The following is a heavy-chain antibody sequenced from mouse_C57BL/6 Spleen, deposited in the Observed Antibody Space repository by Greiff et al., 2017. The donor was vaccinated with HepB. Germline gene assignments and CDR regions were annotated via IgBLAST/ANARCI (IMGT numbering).Heavy chain of an antibody. V-gene: IGHV5-17*01. Sequence: DVKLVESGGGLVKPGGSLKLSCAASGFTFSDYGMHWVRQAPEKGLEWVAYISSGSSTLYYADTVKGGFTISRDNAKNTLFLQMTSLRSEDTAMYYCARRFTADYAMDYWGQGPSVTVSS. D-gene: IGHD1-2*01. J-gene: IGHJ4*01. CDR3: ARRFTADYAMDY. CDR2: ISSGSSTL. CDR1: GFTFSDYG.